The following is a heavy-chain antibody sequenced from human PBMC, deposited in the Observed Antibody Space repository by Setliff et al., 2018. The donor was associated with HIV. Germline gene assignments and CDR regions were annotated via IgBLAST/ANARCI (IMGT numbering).Heavy chain of an antibody. CDR1: GGSISSRDYY. Sequence: SETLSLTCTVSGGSISSRDYYWGWIRRPPGKGLEWSGYIYYSGSTSDSPSLRGRVTMSVVPSKNQFSLKLTSVTAADTAIYYCARGNYDTIDYYTNFYYYYMDVWGKGTAGTV. D-gene: IGHD3-22*01. CDR3: ARGNYDTIDYYTNFYYYYMDV. V-gene: IGHV4-61*08. J-gene: IGHJ6*03. CDR2: IYYSGST.